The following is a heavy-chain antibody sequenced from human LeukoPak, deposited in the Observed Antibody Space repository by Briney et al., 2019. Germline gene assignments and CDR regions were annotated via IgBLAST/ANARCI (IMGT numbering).Heavy chain of an antibody. CDR2: LSGSGGST. Sequence: PGGSLRLSCAASGFTFSTYAMSWVRQAPGKGLEWVSGLSGSGGSTFYADSVKGRFTISRDNSKNTLYLQMNSLGAEDTAVYYCAEDTSWMQLWFGFWGQGTLVTVSS. V-gene: IGHV3-23*01. J-gene: IGHJ4*02. D-gene: IGHD5-18*01. CDR3: AEDTSWMQLWFGF. CDR1: GFTFSTYA.